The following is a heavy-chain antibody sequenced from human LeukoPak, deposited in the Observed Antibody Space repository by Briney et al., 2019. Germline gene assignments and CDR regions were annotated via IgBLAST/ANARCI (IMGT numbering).Heavy chain of an antibody. J-gene: IGHJ6*03. Sequence: SETLSLTCAVYGGSFSGYYWSWIRQPPGKGLEWIGEINHSGSTNYNPSLKSRVTISVGTSKNQFSLKLSSVTAADTAVYYCARGGGYYFYMDVWDKGTTVTISS. V-gene: IGHV4-34*01. CDR3: ARGGGYYFYMDV. D-gene: IGHD3-10*01. CDR2: INHSGST. CDR1: GGSFSGYY.